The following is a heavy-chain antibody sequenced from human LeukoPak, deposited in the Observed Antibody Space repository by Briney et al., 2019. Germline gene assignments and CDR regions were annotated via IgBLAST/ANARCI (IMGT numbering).Heavy chain of an antibody. V-gene: IGHV1-69*05. CDR3: AGSPRLGWGVKDSLTGYVYYYYYYMDV. J-gene: IGHJ6*03. D-gene: IGHD3-9*01. Sequence: ASVKVSYKASGGTFSSYAISWVRQAPGQGLEWMGGIIPIFGTANYAQKFQGRVTITTDESTSTAYMELSSLRSEDTAVYYCAGSPRLGWGVKDSLTGYVYYYYYYMDVWGKGTTVTVSS. CDR2: IIPIFGTA. CDR1: GGTFSSYA.